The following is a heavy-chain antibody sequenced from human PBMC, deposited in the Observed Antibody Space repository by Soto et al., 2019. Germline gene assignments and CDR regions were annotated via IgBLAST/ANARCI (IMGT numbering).Heavy chain of an antibody. V-gene: IGHV1-69*12. J-gene: IGHJ5*02. D-gene: IGHD3-22*01. Sequence: QVQLVQSGAEVKKPGSSVKVSCKASGGTFSSYAISWVRQAPGQGLEWMGGIIPIFGTANYAQKLQGSGTITADQSSRTAYMELSSLRPHVTAVYYCARPPRYYYDRSCQLAWFDPWGQGTLVTVSS. CDR3: ARPPRYYYDRSCQLAWFDP. CDR2: IIPIFGTA. CDR1: GGTFSSYA.